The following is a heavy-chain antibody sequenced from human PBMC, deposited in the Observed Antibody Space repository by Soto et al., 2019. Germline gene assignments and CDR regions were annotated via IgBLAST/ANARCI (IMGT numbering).Heavy chain of an antibody. J-gene: IGHJ4*02. Sequence: EVQLVESGGGLIQPGGSLRLSCEVSGFRFSSYEMNWVRQAPGKGLEWLAYISSSGSLIHYADSVRGRFTISRDNAKNSLYLQMLSLRAEDTAVYYCARDDYRGDSWAFDFWGQGTLVTVSS. CDR2: ISSSGSLI. D-gene: IGHD2-21*01. CDR1: GFRFSSYE. CDR3: ARDDYRGDSWAFDF. V-gene: IGHV3-48*03.